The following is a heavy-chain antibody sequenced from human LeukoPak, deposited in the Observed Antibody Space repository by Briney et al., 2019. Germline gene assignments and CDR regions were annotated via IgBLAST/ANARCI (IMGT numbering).Heavy chain of an antibody. CDR2: ISGSADST. CDR1: GFTFSSYA. J-gene: IGHJ4*02. CDR3: ANPTADYNSGY. Sequence: GGSLRLSCAASGFTFSSYAMTWVRQAPGKGLEWVSAISGSADSTYYADSVRGRFTISRDNSKNTLYPQMNSLRDEDTAVYYCANPTADYNSGYWGQGTLVTVSS. D-gene: IGHD4-11*01. V-gene: IGHV3-23*01.